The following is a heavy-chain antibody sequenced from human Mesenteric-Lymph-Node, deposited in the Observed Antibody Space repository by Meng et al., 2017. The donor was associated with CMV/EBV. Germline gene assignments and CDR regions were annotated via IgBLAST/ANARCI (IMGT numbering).Heavy chain of an antibody. CDR3: ARGLYDPPMDV. Sequence: GGSLRLSCAASGFTFSSYSMNWVRQAPGKGLEWVSSISSSSSYIYYADSVKGRFTISRDNAKNTLYLQMNSLRTDDTAVYYCARGLYDPPMDVWGQGTTVTVSS. J-gene: IGHJ6*02. CDR1: GFTFSSYS. CDR2: ISSSSSYI. D-gene: IGHD3-3*01. V-gene: IGHV3-21*01.